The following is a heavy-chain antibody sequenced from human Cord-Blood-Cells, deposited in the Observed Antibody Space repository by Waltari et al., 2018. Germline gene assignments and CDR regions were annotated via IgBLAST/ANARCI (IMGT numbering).Heavy chain of an antibody. D-gene: IGHD3-10*01. CDR1: GGSISSSSYY. CDR3: ARGATMVRGVISSSHFDY. Sequence: QLQLQESGPGLAKPSETLSLTCTVSGGSISSSSYYWGWIRPPPGKGLEWIGSIYYSGSTYYNPSLKSRVTISVDTSKNQFSLKLSSVTAADTAVYYCARGATMVRGVISSSHFDYWGQGTLVTVSS. V-gene: IGHV4-39*01. J-gene: IGHJ4*02. CDR2: IYYSGST.